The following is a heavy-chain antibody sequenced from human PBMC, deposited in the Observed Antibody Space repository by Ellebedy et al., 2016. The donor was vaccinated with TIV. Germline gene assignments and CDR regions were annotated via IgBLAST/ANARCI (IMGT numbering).Heavy chain of an antibody. CDR3: AKDIELTVTTQNYFDH. D-gene: IGHD4-17*01. V-gene: IGHV3-9*01. CDR1: GFTFDDYA. Sequence: SLKISCAASGFTFDDYAMHWVRQAPGKGLEWVSGINWKSTSIDYADSVKGRFTISRANAKNSLYLQMNSLTTEDTALYYCAKDIELTVTTQNYFDHWGQGTLVAVSS. J-gene: IGHJ4*02. CDR2: INWKSTSI.